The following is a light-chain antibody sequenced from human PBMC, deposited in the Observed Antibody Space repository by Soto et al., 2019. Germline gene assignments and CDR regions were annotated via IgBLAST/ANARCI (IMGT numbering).Light chain of an antibody. CDR3: QQYSGDEWT. V-gene: IGKV1-5*03. CDR1: QSVSIW. J-gene: IGKJ1*01. Sequence: DIQMTQSPSTLSASVLDIVTFTFLASQSVSIWVAWYQQRPGRAPKLLIYKASSLEYGVPSRFSGRGSGTEFTLTISSLQPDDFGTYYCQQYSGDEWTFGQGTKVDIK. CDR2: KAS.